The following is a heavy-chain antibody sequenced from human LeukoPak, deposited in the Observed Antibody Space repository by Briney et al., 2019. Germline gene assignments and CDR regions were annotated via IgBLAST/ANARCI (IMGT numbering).Heavy chain of an antibody. D-gene: IGHD6-19*01. CDR3: ARDGNHQWLVLSAFDI. Sequence: SETLSLTCTVSGGSISSGSYYWSWIRQPAGKGLEWIGRIYTSGNTNYNPSLKSRVTISVDTSKNQFSLKLSSVTAADTAVYYCARDGNHQWLVLSAFDIWGQGTMVTVSS. V-gene: IGHV4-61*02. CDR1: GGSISSGSYY. J-gene: IGHJ3*02. CDR2: IYTSGNT.